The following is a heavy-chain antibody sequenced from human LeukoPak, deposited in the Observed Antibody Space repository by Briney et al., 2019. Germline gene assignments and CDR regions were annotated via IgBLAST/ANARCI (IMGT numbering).Heavy chain of an antibody. J-gene: IGHJ2*01. CDR2: IYYSGST. CDR3: ARVALGSYWYFDL. V-gene: IGHV4-59*01. CDR1: GGSISSYY. Sequence: SETLSLTCAVSGGSISSYYWSWIRQPPGKGLEWIGYIYYSGSTNYDPSLKSRVTISVDTSKNQFSLKLSSVTAADTAVYYCARVALGSYWYFDLWGRGTLVTVSS. D-gene: IGHD2-15*01.